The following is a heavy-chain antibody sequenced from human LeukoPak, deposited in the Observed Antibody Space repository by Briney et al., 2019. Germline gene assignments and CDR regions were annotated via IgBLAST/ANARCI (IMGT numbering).Heavy chain of an antibody. J-gene: IGHJ2*01. CDR2: IYYSGST. CDR1: GGSISSGGYY. D-gene: IGHD6-6*01. Sequence: SETLSLTCTVSGGSISSGGYYWSWIRQPPGKGLEWIGYIYYSGSTNYNPSLKSRVTISVDTSKNQFSLKLSSVTAADTAVYYCARGFVRRGQLVRYWYFDLWGRGTLVTVSS. CDR3: ARGFVRRGQLVRYWYFDL. V-gene: IGHV4-61*08.